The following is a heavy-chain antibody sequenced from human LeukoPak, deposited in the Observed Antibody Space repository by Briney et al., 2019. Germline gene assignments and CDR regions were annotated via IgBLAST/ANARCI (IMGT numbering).Heavy chain of an antibody. CDR1: GFTFSSYG. CDR3: AKIPNRYYYYYGMDV. CDR2: ISYDGSNK. V-gene: IGHV3-30*18. Sequence: PGGSLRLSCAASGFTFSSYGMHWVRQAPGKGLEWVAVISYDGSNKYYADSVKGRFTISRDNTKNTLYLEMSSLRAEDTAVYYCAKIPNRYYYYYGMDVWGQGTTVTVSS. D-gene: IGHD1-14*01. J-gene: IGHJ6*02.